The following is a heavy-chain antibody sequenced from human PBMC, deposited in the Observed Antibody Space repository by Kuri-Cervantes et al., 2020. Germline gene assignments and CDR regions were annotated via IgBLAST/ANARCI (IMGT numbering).Heavy chain of an antibody. J-gene: IGHJ6*04. D-gene: IGHD3-10*01. V-gene: IGHV4-34*01. CDR3: ARDRVVRGVTNRQPMDV. CDR2: IYYSGST. Sequence: GSLRLSCAVYGGSFSGYYWSWIRQPPGKGLEWIGSIYYSGSTYYNPSLKSRATISIDTSKNQFSLKLSSVTAADTAVYYCARDRVVRGVTNRQPMDVWGKGTTVTVSS. CDR1: GGSFSGYY.